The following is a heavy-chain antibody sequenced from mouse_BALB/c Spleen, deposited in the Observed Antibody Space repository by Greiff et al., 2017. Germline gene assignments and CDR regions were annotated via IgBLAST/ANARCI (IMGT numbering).Heavy chain of an antibody. CDR3: ARDFDGGYWYFDV. CDR2: IRNKANGYTT. J-gene: IGHJ1*01. Sequence: EVKLVESGGGLVQPGGSLRLSCATSGFTFTDYYMSWVRQPPGKALEWLGFIRNKANGYTTEYSASVKGRFTISRDNSQSILYLQMNTLRAEDSATYYCARDFDGGYWYFDVWGAGTTVTVSS. V-gene: IGHV7-3*02. D-gene: IGHD2-3*01. CDR1: GFTFTDYY.